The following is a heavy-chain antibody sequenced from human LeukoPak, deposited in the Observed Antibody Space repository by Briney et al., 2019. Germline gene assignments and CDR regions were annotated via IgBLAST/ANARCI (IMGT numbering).Heavy chain of an antibody. CDR3: ARAAYRAAFDI. J-gene: IGHJ3*02. CDR1: GVTFSTYW. Sequence: GGSLRLSCAASGVTFSTYWMHWVRQAPGKGLVWVSLIKSDGSYTSYADSVKGRFTISRDNAKNTLYLQMNSLRVEDTAVYYCARAAYRAAFDIWGQGTMVTVSS. D-gene: IGHD4-11*01. CDR2: IKSDGSYT. V-gene: IGHV3-74*01.